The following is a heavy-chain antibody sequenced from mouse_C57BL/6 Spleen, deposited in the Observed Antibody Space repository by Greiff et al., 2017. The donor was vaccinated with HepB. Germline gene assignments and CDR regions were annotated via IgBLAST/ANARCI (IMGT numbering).Heavy chain of an antibody. J-gene: IGHJ2*01. CDR3: ARGDTTGPRGMDY. D-gene: IGHD1-1*01. CDR2: IYPGDGDT. CDR1: GYAFSSSW. V-gene: IGHV1-82*01. Sequence: QVQLQQSGPELVKPGASVKISCKASGYAFSSSWMNWVKQRPGKGLEWIGRIYPGDGDTNYNGKFKGKATLTADKSSSTAYMQLSSLTSEDSAVYFCARGDTTGPRGMDYWGQGTTLTVSS.